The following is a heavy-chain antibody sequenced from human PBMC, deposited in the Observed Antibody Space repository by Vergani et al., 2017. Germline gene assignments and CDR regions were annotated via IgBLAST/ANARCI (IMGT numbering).Heavy chain of an antibody. CDR3: AVDIIVVPAAV. D-gene: IGHD2-2*01. Sequence: EVQLVESGGGLVQPGRSLRLSCTASGFTFGDYAMSWFRQAPGKGLEWVGFIRSKAYGGTTEYAASVKGRFTISRDDSKNTLYLQMNSLRAEDTAVYYCAVDIIVVPAAVWGQGTMVTVSS. V-gene: IGHV3-49*03. CDR2: IRSKAYGGTT. J-gene: IGHJ3*01. CDR1: GFTFGDYA.